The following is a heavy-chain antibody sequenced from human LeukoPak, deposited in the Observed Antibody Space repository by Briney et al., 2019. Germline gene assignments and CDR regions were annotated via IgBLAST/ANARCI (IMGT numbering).Heavy chain of an antibody. CDR2: ISSSSSYI. J-gene: IGHJ4*02. CDR3: ARDPSCSSTSCSLD. CDR1: GFSFSTSS. Sequence: GGSLRLSCAASGFSFSTSSMNWLRQAPGKGLEWVSSISSSSSYIYYADSVKGRFTISRDNAKNSLYLQMNSLRAEDTAVYYCARDPSCSSTSCSLDWGQGTLVTVSS. D-gene: IGHD2-2*01. V-gene: IGHV3-21*01.